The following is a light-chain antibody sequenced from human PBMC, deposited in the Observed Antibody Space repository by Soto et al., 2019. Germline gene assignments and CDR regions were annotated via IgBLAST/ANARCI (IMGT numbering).Light chain of an antibody. CDR3: AAWDDSLRGWV. V-gene: IGLV1-47*02. J-gene: IGLJ3*02. CDR2: TND. Sequence: QSVLTQPPSASGTPGQRVTISCSGSSSNIGSNYVYWYQQLPGTAPKLLIYTNDKRPSGVPDRFSGSKSGTSASLAISWLRSEDEDDYYCAAWDDSLRGWVFGGGTKVTVL. CDR1: SSNIGSNY.